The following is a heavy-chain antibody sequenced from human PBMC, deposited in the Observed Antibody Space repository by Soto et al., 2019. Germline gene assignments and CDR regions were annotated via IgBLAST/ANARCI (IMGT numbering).Heavy chain of an antibody. CDR2: IRSKAYGGTT. V-gene: IGHV3-49*03. D-gene: IGHD6-13*01. Sequence: PGGSLRLSCTASGFTFGDYAMSWFRQAPGKGLEWVGFIRSKAYGGTTEYAASVKGRFTISRDDSKSIAYLQMNSLKTEDTAVYYCTSSYSSSWYVWFDPWGQGTLVTVSS. CDR1: GFTFGDYA. J-gene: IGHJ5*02. CDR3: TSSYSSSWYVWFDP.